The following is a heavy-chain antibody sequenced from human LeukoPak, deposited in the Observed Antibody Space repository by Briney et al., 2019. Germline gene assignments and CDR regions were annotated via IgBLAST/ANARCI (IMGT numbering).Heavy chain of an antibody. CDR3: AGGGLDLNDSSGFGAFDI. D-gene: IGHD3-22*01. CDR1: GFTFSSYA. J-gene: IGHJ3*02. V-gene: IGHV3-64*01. Sequence: GGSLRLSCAASGFTFSSYAMHWVRQAPGKGREYVSAISSNGGSTFYANSVKGRFPISRDNSKNTLYLQMGSQRGEDMGVYYCAGGGLDLNDSSGFGAFDIWGQGTMVTVSS. CDR2: ISSNGGST.